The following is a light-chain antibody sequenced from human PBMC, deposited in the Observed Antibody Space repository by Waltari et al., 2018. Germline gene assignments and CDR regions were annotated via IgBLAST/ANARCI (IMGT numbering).Light chain of an antibody. J-gene: IGLJ2*01. CDR2: SNT. CDR3: AALDDSLNGVV. CDR1: SSNIGSNT. Sequence: QSVLTQPPSASGTPGQRVTISCSGSSSNIGSNTVNWYQQLPGTAPILLVYSNTPRPSGLPGRFSGPNAGAASVLAIRGLQSEDEADYYWAALDDSLNGVVFGVGTKLTVL. V-gene: IGLV1-44*01.